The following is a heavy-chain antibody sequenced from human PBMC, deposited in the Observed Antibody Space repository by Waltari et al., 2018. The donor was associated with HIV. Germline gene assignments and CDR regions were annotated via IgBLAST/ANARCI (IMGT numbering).Heavy chain of an antibody. CDR1: GESLRGFY. CDR2: ITHNGVT. CDR3: ARSSIWCSKGNGFTTHFDL. V-gene: IGHV4-34*02. D-gene: IGHD6-19*01. Sequence: QAHLQQWGAGLLKPSETLSLTCGVYGESLRGFYWNWIRQPPGKTLEWIGDITHNGVTNYNPALKDRLTMSRDTSKQEISLKLESVTAADTAVYYCARSSIWCSKGNGFTTHFDLWGQGILVTVSS. J-gene: IGHJ4*02.